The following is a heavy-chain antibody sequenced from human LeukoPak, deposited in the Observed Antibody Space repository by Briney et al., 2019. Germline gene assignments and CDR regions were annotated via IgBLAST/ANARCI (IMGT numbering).Heavy chain of an antibody. D-gene: IGHD4-17*01. J-gene: IGHJ4*02. Sequence: PGGSLRLSCAASGLTVNNNYWHWVRQAPGQGLEWVYTASVRGRFTFSRDSSKNTLYLQMNSLRAEDTAVYYCTHGDYPLTYWGQGTLVTVSS. CDR3: THGDYPLTY. CDR1: GLTVNNNY. V-gene: IGHV3-66*01.